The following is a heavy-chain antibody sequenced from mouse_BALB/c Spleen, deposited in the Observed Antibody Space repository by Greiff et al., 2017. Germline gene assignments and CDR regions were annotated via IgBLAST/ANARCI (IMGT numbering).Heavy chain of an antibody. V-gene: IGHV1S33*01. CDR3: ARGLGLAY. CDR2: IYPGDGST. CDR1: GYTFTSYD. Sequence: SGPELVKPGALVKISCKASGYTFTSYDINWVKQRPGQGLEWIGWIYPGDGSTKYNEKFKGKATLTADKSSSTAYMQLSSLTSENSAVYFYARGLGLAYWGQGTTLTVSS. J-gene: IGHJ2*01. D-gene: IGHD4-1*01.